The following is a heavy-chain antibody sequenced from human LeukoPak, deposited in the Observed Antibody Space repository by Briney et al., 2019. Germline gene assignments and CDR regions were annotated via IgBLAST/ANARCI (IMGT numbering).Heavy chain of an antibody. CDR2: ISSSGSTI. CDR3: ARDRNPAWFGELLHFDY. J-gene: IGHJ4*02. CDR1: GFTFSSYE. Sequence: PGGSLRLSCAASGFTFSSYEMNWVRQAPGKGLEWVSCISSSGSTIYYADSVKGRFTISRDNAKNSLYLQMNSLRAEDTAVYYCARDRNPAWFGELLHFDYWGQGTLVTVSS. V-gene: IGHV3-48*03. D-gene: IGHD3-10*01.